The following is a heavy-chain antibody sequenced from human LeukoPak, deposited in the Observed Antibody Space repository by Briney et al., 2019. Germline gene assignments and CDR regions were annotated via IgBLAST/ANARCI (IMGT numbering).Heavy chain of an antibody. J-gene: IGHJ4*02. V-gene: IGHV3-21*01. Sequence: GGSLRLSCAASGFTFSSYSMNWVRQAPGKGLEWVPSISSSSSYIYYADSVKGRFTISRDNAKNSLYLQMNSLRAEDTAVYYCARNFGSSSWVSFDYWGQGTLVTVSS. CDR2: ISSSSSYI. CDR3: ARNFGSSSWVSFDY. D-gene: IGHD6-13*01. CDR1: GFTFSSYS.